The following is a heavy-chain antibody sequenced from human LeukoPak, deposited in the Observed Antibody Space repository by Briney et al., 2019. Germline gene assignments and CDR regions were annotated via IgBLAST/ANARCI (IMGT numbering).Heavy chain of an antibody. CDR3: ARATGYDATFDY. CDR2: ISSSSNYI. V-gene: IGHV3-21*01. J-gene: IGHJ4*02. CDR1: GFTFSSYS. D-gene: IGHD6-13*01. Sequence: GGFLRLSCAASGFTFSSYSMNWVRQAPGKGLEWVSSISSSSNYIYYADSMKGRFTISRDNAKNSLYLQMNSLRAEDTAVYFCARATGYDATFDYWGQGTLVTVSS.